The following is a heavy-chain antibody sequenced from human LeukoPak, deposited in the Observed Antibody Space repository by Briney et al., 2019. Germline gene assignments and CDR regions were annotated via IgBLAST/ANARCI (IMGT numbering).Heavy chain of an antibody. V-gene: IGHV3-48*01. D-gene: IGHD3-22*01. CDR3: AITRITMIVGGYWYFDL. CDR2: ISSSSSTI. CDR1: GFTFSSYA. Sequence: PGGSLRLSCAASGFTFSSYAMNWVRQAPGKRLEWVSYISSSSSTIYYADSVKGRFTISRDNAKNSLYLQMNSLRAEDTAVYYRAITRITMIVGGYWYFDLWGRGTLVTVSS. J-gene: IGHJ2*01.